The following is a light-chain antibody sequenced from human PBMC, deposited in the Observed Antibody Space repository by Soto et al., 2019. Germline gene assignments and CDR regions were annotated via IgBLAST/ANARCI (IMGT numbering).Light chain of an antibody. Sequence: QSVLTQPPSASGTPGQRVTISCSGSSSNIGSYSVSWYQQFPGTAPRLLIYSDNQRPSGVPDRFSASKSGASASLAISGLQSEDEADFYCAAWDGSLNGCVFGTWTKLTVL. V-gene: IGLV1-44*01. J-gene: IGLJ1*01. CDR2: SDN. CDR3: AAWDGSLNGCV. CDR1: SSNIGSYS.